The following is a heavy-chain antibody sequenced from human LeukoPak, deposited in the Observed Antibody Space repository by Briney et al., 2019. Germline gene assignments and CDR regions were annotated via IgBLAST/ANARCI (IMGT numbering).Heavy chain of an antibody. CDR2: ISAYNGNT. V-gene: IGHV1-18*01. Sequence: ASVKVSCKASGYTFTGYGISWVRQAPGQGLEWVGWISAYNGNTNYAQKLQGRVTMTTDTSASTAYMELRSLRSDDTAVYYCARGRVGAPFDYWGQGTLVTVSS. J-gene: IGHJ4*02. CDR1: GYTFTGYG. D-gene: IGHD1-26*01. CDR3: ARGRVGAPFDY.